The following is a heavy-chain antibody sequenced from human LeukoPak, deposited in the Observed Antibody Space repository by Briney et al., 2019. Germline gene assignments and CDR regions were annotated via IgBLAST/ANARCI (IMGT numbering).Heavy chain of an antibody. CDR1: GFTFSDYA. CDR3: ATDRERDPSVYYLV. D-gene: IGHD3-22*01. CDR2: ISDDGSGT. J-gene: IGHJ4*02. Sequence: GGSLRLSCAASGFTFSDYAMSWVRQAPGQGLEWVSSISDDGSGTYYADSVKGRFTISRDNSKNTLFLQIDSLRAEDSAIYYCATDRERDPSVYYLVGGQGTLITVSS. V-gene: IGHV3-23*01.